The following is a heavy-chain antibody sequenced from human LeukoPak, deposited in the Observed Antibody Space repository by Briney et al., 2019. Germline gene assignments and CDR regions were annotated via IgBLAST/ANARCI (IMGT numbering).Heavy chain of an antibody. Sequence: GGSLRLSCAASGLTFSGYEMNWVRQAPGKGLEWVGFIRSKAYGGTTEYAASVKGRFTISRDDSKSIAYLQMNSLKTEDTAVYYCTRDWGLGGYWGQGTLVTVSS. CDR3: TRDWGLGGY. CDR1: GLTFSGYE. CDR2: IRSKAYGGTT. V-gene: IGHV3-49*04. J-gene: IGHJ4*02. D-gene: IGHD3-16*01.